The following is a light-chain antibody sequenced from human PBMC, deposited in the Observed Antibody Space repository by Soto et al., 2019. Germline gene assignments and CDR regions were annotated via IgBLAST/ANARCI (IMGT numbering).Light chain of an antibody. CDR3: QSYDDSLSVHYV. CDR2: GNT. J-gene: IGLJ1*01. V-gene: IGLV1-40*01. Sequence: QSVLTQPPSVSGAPGQRFTISCTGSSSNIGSTYDVQWYQQLPGTAPKLLSHGNTDRPSGVPDRFSGSKSGNSASLAITGLQADDEADYYCQSYDDSLSVHYVFGTGTKLTVL. CDR1: SSNIGSTYD.